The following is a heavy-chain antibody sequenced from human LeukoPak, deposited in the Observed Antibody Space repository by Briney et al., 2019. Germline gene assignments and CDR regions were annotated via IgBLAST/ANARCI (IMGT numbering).Heavy chain of an antibody. D-gene: IGHD2-15*01. CDR2: IGFDQTTI. J-gene: IGHJ4*02. CDR1: GFDFSGYA. V-gene: IGHV3-48*01. Sequence: GGSLRLSCEASGFDFSGYAMNWVRQAPGKGLEWLSHIGFDQTTIYYADSVEGRFTISRDNAKKSLYLQMNLLRAEDTAIYYCSRGGYCSGGTCYVGDHWGQGSLVIVSS. CDR3: SRGGYCSGGTCYVGDH.